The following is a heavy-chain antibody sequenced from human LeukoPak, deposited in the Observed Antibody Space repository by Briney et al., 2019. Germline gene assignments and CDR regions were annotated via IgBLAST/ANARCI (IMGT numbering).Heavy chain of an antibody. Sequence: KASETLSLTCAVSGGSISSSNWWSWVRQPPGKGLEWIGEINHSGSTNYNPSLKSRVTISVDTSKNQFSLKLSSVTAADTAVYYCARDTAMKRWGQGTLVTVSS. D-gene: IGHD5-18*01. CDR2: INHSGST. V-gene: IGHV4-4*02. CDR1: GGSISSSNW. CDR3: ARDTAMKR. J-gene: IGHJ4*02.